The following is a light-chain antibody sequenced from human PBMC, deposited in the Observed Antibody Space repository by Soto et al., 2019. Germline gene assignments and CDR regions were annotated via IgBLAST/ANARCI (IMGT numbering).Light chain of an antibody. V-gene: IGKV3-15*01. Sequence: IVVTQAPATLSVSRGEGVTLSCRASQCVXSHFVWYEQRPGQATRLLISGAPTRATGIPARFSGSGSGTEFTLTISSLQSEDFAVYYCQQYNNWPTITFGQGTRLEIK. CDR1: QCVXSH. CDR3: QQYNNWPTIT. CDR2: GAP. J-gene: IGKJ5*01.